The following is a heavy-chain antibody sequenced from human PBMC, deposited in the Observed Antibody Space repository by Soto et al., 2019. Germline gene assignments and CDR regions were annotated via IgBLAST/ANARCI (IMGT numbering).Heavy chain of an antibody. V-gene: IGHV3-33*01. CDR2: IWYDGSYK. J-gene: IGHJ4*02. D-gene: IGHD1-26*01. Sequence: QVQLVESGGGVVQPGMSLRLSCAASGFTFSTYGMHWVRQAPGKGLEWVAVIWYDGSYKYYADSVKGRFTISRDNSKNTLYRQMNSLRAEDTAVYYCARDRGGGSYYYFDYWGQGTLVTVSS. CDR1: GFTFSTYG. CDR3: ARDRGGGSYYYFDY.